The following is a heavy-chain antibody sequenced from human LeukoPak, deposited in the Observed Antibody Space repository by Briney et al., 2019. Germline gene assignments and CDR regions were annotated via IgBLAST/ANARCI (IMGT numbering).Heavy chain of an antibody. V-gene: IGHV3-48*01. Sequence: GGSLRLSCAASGFTFSSYNMNWVRQAPGKGLEWVSFIGSRSSTIYYADSVQGRFTISRDNSKSTLCLQMNSLRAEDTAVYYCAKQLGYCSDGSCYFPYWGQGTLVTVSS. D-gene: IGHD2-15*01. CDR2: IGSRSSTI. CDR3: AKQLGYCSDGSCYFPY. J-gene: IGHJ4*02. CDR1: GFTFSSYN.